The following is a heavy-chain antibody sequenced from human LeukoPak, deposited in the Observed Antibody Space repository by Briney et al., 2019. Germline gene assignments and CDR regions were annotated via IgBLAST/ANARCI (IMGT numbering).Heavy chain of an antibody. J-gene: IGHJ4*02. V-gene: IGHV3-23*01. D-gene: IGHD3-22*01. CDR3: AKESLVVIESYFDN. CDR2: ITGSGQTK. Sequence: GGSLRLSCLVSGFSFSDYAMGWVRRAPGKGLEWVSAITGSGQTKYYTDSVKGRFTMSRDNSKNTLYLQMNSLRDEDTAEYFCAKESLVVIESYFDNWGQGTLVLVSS. CDR1: GFSFSDYA.